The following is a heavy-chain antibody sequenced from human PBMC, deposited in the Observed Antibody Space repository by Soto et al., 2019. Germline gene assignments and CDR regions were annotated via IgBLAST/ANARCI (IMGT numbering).Heavy chain of an antibody. CDR3: ARGGYYDSSGSRNYHYYGMNV. CDR2: FDPEDGET. CDR1: GYTLTELS. J-gene: IGHJ6*02. V-gene: IGHV1-24*01. Sequence: ASVKVSCKVSGYTLTELSMHWVRQAPGKGLEWMGGFDPEDGETIYAQKFQGRVTMTEDTSTDTAYMELRSLRSDDTAMYYCARGGYYDSSGSRNYHYYGMNVWGQGTMVTVSS. D-gene: IGHD3-22*01.